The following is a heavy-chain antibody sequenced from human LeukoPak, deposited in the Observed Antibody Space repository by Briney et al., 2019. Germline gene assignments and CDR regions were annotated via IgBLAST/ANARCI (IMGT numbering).Heavy chain of an antibody. D-gene: IGHD3-3*01. Sequence: SETLSLTCTVSGGSISSYYWSWIRQPAGKGLEWIGRIYTSGSTNYNPSLKSRVTMSVDTSKNQFSLKLSSVTAADTAVYYCAREGYGFWSGYYTYYFDYWGQGTLVTVSS. V-gene: IGHV4-4*07. CDR1: GGSISSYY. CDR2: IYTSGST. J-gene: IGHJ4*02. CDR3: AREGYGFWSGYYTYYFDY.